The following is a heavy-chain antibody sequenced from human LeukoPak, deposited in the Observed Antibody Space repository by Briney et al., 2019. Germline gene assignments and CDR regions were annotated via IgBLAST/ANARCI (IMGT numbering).Heavy chain of an antibody. D-gene: IGHD5-18*01. CDR1: GASFGSSY. J-gene: IGHJ4*02. CDR2: INHRGST. CDR3: ATEVTD. V-gene: IGHV4-34*01. Sequence: PSETLSLTCAVYGASFGSSYWSWIRQPPGKGLEWIGEINHRGSTNYNPSLKSRVTISVDTPKNQFSLNLSSVTAADTAVYYCATEVTDRGQGTLVTVSS.